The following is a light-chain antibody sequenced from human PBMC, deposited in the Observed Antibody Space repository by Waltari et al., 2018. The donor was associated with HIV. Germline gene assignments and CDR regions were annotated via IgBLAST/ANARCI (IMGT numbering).Light chain of an antibody. J-gene: IGLJ3*02. V-gene: IGLV2-14*01. CDR2: AVT. CDR1: SSDINYDNY. CDR3: TSYVSSASPE. Sequence: QSALPQPASVSGSPGQSITISCTGTSSDINYDNYVSWYQHQPGKVPKVIISAVTNRPAGFSSRFSGSTSCNTASLTISGLQAEDEADYFCTSYVSSASPEFGGWTRLTVL.